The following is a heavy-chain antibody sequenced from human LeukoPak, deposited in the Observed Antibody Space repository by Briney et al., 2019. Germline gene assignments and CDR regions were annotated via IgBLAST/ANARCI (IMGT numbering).Heavy chain of an antibody. CDR3: ARGYYGSGSYYKGNYFDY. V-gene: IGHV4-38-2*01. J-gene: IGHJ4*02. CDR1: GYSISTGYN. D-gene: IGHD3-10*01. CDR2: ISHSGST. Sequence: PSETLSLTCAVSGYSISTGYNWGWIRQSPGKGLEWIGSISHSGSTYYNPSLKSRVTISLDTSNNEFSLGLSSVTAADTALYFCARGYYGSGSYYKGNYFDYWGQGTLVTVSS.